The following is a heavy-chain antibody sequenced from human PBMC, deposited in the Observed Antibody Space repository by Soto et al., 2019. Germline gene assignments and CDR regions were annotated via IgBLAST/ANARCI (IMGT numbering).Heavy chain of an antibody. Sequence: QVQLVQSGAEVKKPGASVKVSCKASGYTFTSYDIIWVRQATGQGLEWMGWMNPSTGNTDSAEKFQGRLTMTRNTSISIVYMELSSLSFEDTAVYYCARGRIIVAGGFDPWGQGTLVTVSS. CDR3: ARGRIIVAGGFDP. CDR2: MNPSTGNT. J-gene: IGHJ5*02. D-gene: IGHD6-19*01. V-gene: IGHV1-8*01. CDR1: GYTFTSYD.